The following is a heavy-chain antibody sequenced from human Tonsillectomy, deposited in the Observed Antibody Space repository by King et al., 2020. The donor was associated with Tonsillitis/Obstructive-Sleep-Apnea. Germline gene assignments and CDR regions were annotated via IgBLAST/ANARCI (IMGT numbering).Heavy chain of an antibody. Sequence: VQLQQWGAGLLKPSETLSLTCAVYGGSFSGYYWSWSRQPPGKGLEWIGESKHSGSTNYNPSLKSRVTISVDTSKNPFSLKLRSVTAADTAVYYFARVVQGTAQPRHDALDIWGQGTMVTVSS. CDR2: SKHSGST. V-gene: IGHV4-34*01. D-gene: IGHD6-6*01. J-gene: IGHJ3*02. CDR1: GGSFSGYY. CDR3: ARVVQGTAQPRHDALDI.